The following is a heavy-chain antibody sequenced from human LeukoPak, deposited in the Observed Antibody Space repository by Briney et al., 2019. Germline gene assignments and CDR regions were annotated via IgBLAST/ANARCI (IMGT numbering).Heavy chain of an antibody. Sequence: SVKVSCKASGGTFSSYAISWVRQAPGQRLEWMGGIIPIFGTANYAQKFQGRVTITTDESTSTAYMELSSLRSEDTSVYYCARGLAARRGSEYFQHWGQGTLVTVSS. CDR3: ARGLAARRGSEYFQH. V-gene: IGHV1-69*05. D-gene: IGHD6-6*01. CDR1: GGTFSSYA. CDR2: IIPIFGTA. J-gene: IGHJ1*01.